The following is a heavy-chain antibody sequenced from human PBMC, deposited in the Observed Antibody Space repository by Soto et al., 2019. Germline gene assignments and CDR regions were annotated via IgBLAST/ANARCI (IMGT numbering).Heavy chain of an antibody. V-gene: IGHV4-30-4*01. J-gene: IGHJ5*01. CDR2: IYHTGNT. D-gene: IGHD2-2*01. CDR3: ARDEYQLLSSVSWFDS. Sequence: SETLSLTCTVSGGSISDDSYWSWIRQTPGKGLEWIGYIYHTGNTYYNPSLRSRVSISVDKSKSQFSLKLISVTVADTAVYFCARDEYQLLSSVSWFDSWGQGTLVTAPQ. CDR1: GGSISDDSY.